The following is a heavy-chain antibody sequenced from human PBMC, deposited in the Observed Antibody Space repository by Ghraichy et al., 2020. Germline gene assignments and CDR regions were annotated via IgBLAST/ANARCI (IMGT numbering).Heavy chain of an antibody. J-gene: IGHJ4*02. Sequence: GGSLRLSCAASGFTFSSYAMSWVRQAPGKGLEWVSAISGSGGSTYYADSVKGRFTISRDNSKNTLYLQMNSLRAEDTAVYYCAKGAYYYDSSGYRHFDYWGQGTLVTVS. CDR2: ISGSGGST. CDR1: GFTFSSYA. V-gene: IGHV3-23*01. CDR3: AKGAYYYDSSGYRHFDY. D-gene: IGHD3-22*01.